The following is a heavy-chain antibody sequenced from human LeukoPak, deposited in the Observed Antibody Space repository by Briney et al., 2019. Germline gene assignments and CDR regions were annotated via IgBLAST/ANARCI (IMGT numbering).Heavy chain of an antibody. CDR3: APFSAVTHYYFDY. CDR2: ISPDSGYI. V-gene: IGHV3-21*01. D-gene: IGHD6-13*01. Sequence: GGSLRFSCAASGFTFSSHSLMWVRQAPGKGLEWVSSISPDSGYIYYADSVKGRFTISRDNAENSLFPQMNSLGAEDTAVYYCAPFSAVTHYYFDYWGQGTLVTVSS. J-gene: IGHJ4*02. CDR1: GFTFSSHS.